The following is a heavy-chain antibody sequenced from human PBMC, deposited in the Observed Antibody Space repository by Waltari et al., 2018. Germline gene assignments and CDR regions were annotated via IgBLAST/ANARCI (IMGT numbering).Heavy chain of an antibody. CDR1: GFTFTSSA. J-gene: IGHJ2*01. V-gene: IGHV1-58*01. Sequence: QMQLVQSGPEVKKPGTSVKVSCKASGFTFTSSAVQWVRQARGQRLEWIGGIVVGRGNTNYAQKFQERVTITRDMSTSTAYMELSSLRSEDTAVYYCAADRYCSSTSCSGWYFDLWGRGTLVTVSS. D-gene: IGHD2-2*01. CDR3: AADRYCSSTSCSGWYFDL. CDR2: IVVGRGNT.